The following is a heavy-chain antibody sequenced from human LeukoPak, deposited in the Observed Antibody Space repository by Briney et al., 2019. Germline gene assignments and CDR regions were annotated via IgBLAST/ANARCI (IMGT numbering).Heavy chain of an antibody. J-gene: IGHJ6*02. CDR2: ISSSSSYI. CDR1: GFTFSSYS. D-gene: IGHD5-12*01. V-gene: IGHV3-21*01. CDR3: AREWLHTEFGMDV. Sequence: KPGGSLRLSCAASGFTFSSYSMNWVRQAPGKGLEWVSSISSSSSYIYYADSVKGRFTISRDNAKSSLYLQMNSLRAEDTAVYYCAREWLHTEFGMDVWGQGTTVTVSS.